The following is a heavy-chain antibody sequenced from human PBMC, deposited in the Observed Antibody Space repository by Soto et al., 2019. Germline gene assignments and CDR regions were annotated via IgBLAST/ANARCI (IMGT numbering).Heavy chain of an antibody. J-gene: IGHJ6*03. Sequence: QVQLVQSGAEVKKPGASVKVSCKASGYTFTSYDINWVRQATGQGLEWMGWMNPNSGNTGYAQKIQGRVTMTRNTAIGTAYMELISLRSEYTVVYDCARRPCSWYYSYMDVWGKGTTVNVS. CDR1: GYTFTSYD. D-gene: IGHD6-13*01. CDR3: ARRPCSWYYSYMDV. V-gene: IGHV1-8*01. CDR2: MNPNSGNT.